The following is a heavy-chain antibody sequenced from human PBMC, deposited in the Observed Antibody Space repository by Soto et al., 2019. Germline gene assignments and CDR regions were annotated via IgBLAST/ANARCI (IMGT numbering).Heavy chain of an antibody. CDR2: ISAYNGNT. Sequence: QVQLVQSGAEVKKPGASVKVSCKASGYTFTSYGISWVRQAPGQGLALMGWISAYNGNTNYAQKLQGKVTMPTNTPTSTAYMELRSLESDDPAVYYCARASLPASDFAYWGQGTLVTVSS. V-gene: IGHV1-18*01. D-gene: IGHD2-15*01. CDR3: ARASLPASDFAY. CDR1: GYTFTSYG. J-gene: IGHJ4*02.